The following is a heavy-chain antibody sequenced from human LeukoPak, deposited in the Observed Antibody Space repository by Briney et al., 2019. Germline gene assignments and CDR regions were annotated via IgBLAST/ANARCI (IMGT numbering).Heavy chain of an antibody. D-gene: IGHD1-26*01. V-gene: IGHV4-59*08. CDR1: GGSISSFY. J-gene: IGHJ4*02. CDR3: ARLASGSYGPPTPFDD. Sequence: SETLSPSCTVSGGSISSFYWSWIRQPPGKGLEWIGYIYYSGITKYNPSLKSRVTISVDTSKNQFSLRLSSVTAADTAVYYSARLASGSYGPPTPFDDWGQGTLVTVSS. CDR2: IYYSGIT.